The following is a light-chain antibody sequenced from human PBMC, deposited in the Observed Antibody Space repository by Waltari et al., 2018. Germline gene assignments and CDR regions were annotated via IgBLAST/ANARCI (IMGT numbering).Light chain of an antibody. J-gene: IGKJ4*01. CDR2: GAS. V-gene: IGKV3-15*01. CDR1: QSVRSN. CDR3: QQYNNWPPLT. Sequence: EIVMTQSPATLSVSPGETVSHSCRASQSVRSNLAWYQQKPGQSPRLLIYGASTRATGIPARFSGSGSGTEFTLVISSLQSEDFAIFYCQQYNNWPPLTFGGGTKVEIK.